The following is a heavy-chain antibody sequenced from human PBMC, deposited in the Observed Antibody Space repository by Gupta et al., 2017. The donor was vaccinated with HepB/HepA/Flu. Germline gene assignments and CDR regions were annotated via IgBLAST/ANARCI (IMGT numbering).Heavy chain of an antibody. CDR2: IWYDGSNK. D-gene: IGHD6-6*01. J-gene: IGHJ6*02. CDR3: AGAARPLLYYYYGMDV. Sequence: QVQLVESGGGVVQPGRSLCLSCAASGVTFSSYGMHWVLQAPGKGLEWVAVIWYDGSNKYYADSVKGRFTISRDNSKNTLYLQMNSLRAEDTAVYYCAGAARPLLYYYYGMDVWGQGTTVTVSS. V-gene: IGHV3-33*01. CDR1: GVTFSSYG.